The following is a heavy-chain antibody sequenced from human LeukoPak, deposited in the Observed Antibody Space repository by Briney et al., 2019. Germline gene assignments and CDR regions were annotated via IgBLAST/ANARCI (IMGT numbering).Heavy chain of an antibody. CDR1: GFTFDDYT. J-gene: IGHJ4*02. D-gene: IGHD1-26*01. CDR3: AKGHHGGYLGHKVGLYYFDS. V-gene: IGHV3-9*01. CDR2: INWNGDNV. Sequence: PGGSLRLSCAASGFTFDDYTMHWVRHSPGKGLEWVSGINWNGDNVNYADSVKGRFTISRDNAKNSLYLQVNSLRDEDTAFYYCAKGHHGGYLGHKVGLYYFDSWGQGILVTVSS.